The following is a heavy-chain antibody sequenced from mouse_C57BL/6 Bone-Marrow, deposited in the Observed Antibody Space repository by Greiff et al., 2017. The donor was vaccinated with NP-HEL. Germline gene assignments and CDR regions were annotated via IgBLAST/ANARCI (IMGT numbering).Heavy chain of an antibody. CDR2: ISYDGSN. D-gene: IGHD2-1*01. J-gene: IGHJ3*01. V-gene: IGHV3-6*01. CDR1: GYSITSCYY. CDR3: ARDSYGRD. Sequence: VQLKESGPGLVKPSPSLSLTCSVTGYSITSCYYWNWIRQFPGNKLEWRSYISYDGSNNYNPSLKNRISITRDTSKNQFFLKLNSVTTEDTATYYCARDSYGRDWGQGTLVTVSA.